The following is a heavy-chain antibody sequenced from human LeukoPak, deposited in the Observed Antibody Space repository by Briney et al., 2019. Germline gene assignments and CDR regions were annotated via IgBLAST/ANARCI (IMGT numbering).Heavy chain of an antibody. CDR2: IYYSGST. J-gene: IGHJ4*02. Sequence: ETLSLTCTVSGGSISSYYWSWIRQPPGKGLEWIGYIYYSGSTSFNPSLKSRVTIPVDTSKNQFSLKLSSVTAADTAVYYCARGGLEYQLLSYFDYWGQGTLVTVSS. V-gene: IGHV4-59*01. CDR3: ARGGLEYQLLSYFDY. D-gene: IGHD2-2*01. CDR1: GGSISSYY.